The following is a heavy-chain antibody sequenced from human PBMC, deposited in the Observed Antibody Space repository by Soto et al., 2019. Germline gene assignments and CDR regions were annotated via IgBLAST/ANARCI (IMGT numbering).Heavy chain of an antibody. V-gene: IGHV1-18*01. CDR2: ISAYNGNT. J-gene: IGHJ4*02. D-gene: IGHD3-3*01. CDR3: ARVRDYYDFWSPQEYFDY. CDR1: GYTFTSYG. Sequence: ASVKVSCKASGYTFTSYGISWVRQAPGQGLEWMGWISAYNGNTNYAQKLQGRVTMTTDTSTSTAYMELRSLRSDDTAVYYCARVRDYYDFWSPQEYFDYWGQGTLVTVSS.